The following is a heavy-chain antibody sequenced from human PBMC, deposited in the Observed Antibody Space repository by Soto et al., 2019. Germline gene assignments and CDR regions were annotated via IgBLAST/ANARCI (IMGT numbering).Heavy chain of an antibody. Sequence: QVQLQESGPGLMKPSQTLSLTCTVSGGSFSSGYWNWIRQHPTKGLEWIGYIFNGWNTNYNPSLKNRVTISADTSKNQFSLKLTSVSAADTGVYFCARGVTATPLSGSSWFDPWGQGTQVSVSS. CDR3: ARGVTATPLSGSSWFDP. CDR1: GGSFSSGY. J-gene: IGHJ5*02. CDR2: IFNGWNT. D-gene: IGHD2-21*02. V-gene: IGHV4-31*03.